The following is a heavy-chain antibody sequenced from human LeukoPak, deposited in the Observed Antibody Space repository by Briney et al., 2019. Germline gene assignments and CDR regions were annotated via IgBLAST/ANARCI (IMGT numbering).Heavy chain of an antibody. Sequence: SETLSLTCAVYGGSFSGYYWSWIRQPPGKGLEWIGEINHSGSTNYNPSLKSRVTISVDTSKNQFSLKLSSVIAADTAVYYCARGRRLRNWGFSPQPFDYWGQGTLVTVSS. CDR1: GGSFSGYY. CDR3: ARGRRLRNWGFSPQPFDY. V-gene: IGHV4-34*01. CDR2: INHSGST. D-gene: IGHD7-27*01. J-gene: IGHJ4*02.